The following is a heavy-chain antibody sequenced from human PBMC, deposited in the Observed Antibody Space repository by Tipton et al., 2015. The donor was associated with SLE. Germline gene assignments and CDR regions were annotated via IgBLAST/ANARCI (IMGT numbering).Heavy chain of an antibody. D-gene: IGHD3-16*02. V-gene: IGHV4-59*12. CDR2: IYYSGST. CDR1: GGSISTYY. Sequence: GLVKPSETLSLTCTVSGGSISTYYWSWVRQPPGKGLEWIGYIYYSGSTNYNPSLKSRVTISVDTSKKQFSLNMNSLTAADTAVYYCARDRLGGVIVTTFDYWGQGTLVTVSS. J-gene: IGHJ4*02. CDR3: ARDRLGGVIVTTFDY.